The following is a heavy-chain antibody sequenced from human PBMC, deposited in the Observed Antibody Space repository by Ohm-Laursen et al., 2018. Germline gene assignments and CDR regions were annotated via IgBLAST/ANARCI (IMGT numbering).Heavy chain of an antibody. V-gene: IGHV3-9*01. D-gene: IGHD3-3*01. J-gene: IGHJ4*02. Sequence: SLRLSCSASGFSFDDYDMHWVRQPPGKGPEWVSGISWNSAIAVYADSVKGRFTISRGNAKKSLYLQMNSLRAEDTAVYYCAKGYYYDFWSGRKGWYYFDYWGQGTLVTVSS. CDR1: GFSFDDYD. CDR3: AKGYYYDFWSGRKGWYYFDY. CDR2: ISWNSAIA.